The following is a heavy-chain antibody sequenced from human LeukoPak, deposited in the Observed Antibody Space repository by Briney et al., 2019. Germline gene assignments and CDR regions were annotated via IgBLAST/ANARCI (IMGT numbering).Heavy chain of an antibody. D-gene: IGHD2-2*01. CDR2: INPDSGGT. CDR3: ARPRRFYCSSTSCYGSYFDY. J-gene: IGHJ4*02. V-gene: IGHV1-2*02. Sequence: GASVKVSCKASGYTFTGYYMHWVRQAPGQGLEWMGWINPDSGGTNYAQRFQGRVTMTRDTSISTAYMELSRLRSDDTAVYYCARPRRFYCSSTSCYGSYFDYWGQGTLVTVSS. CDR1: GYTFTGYY.